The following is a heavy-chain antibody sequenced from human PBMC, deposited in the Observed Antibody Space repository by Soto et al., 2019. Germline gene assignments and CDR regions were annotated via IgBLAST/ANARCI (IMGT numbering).Heavy chain of an antibody. CDR1: GFTVSNYH. CDR2: IKSKTDGGTT. J-gene: IGHJ4*02. Sequence: GGSLRLSCAASGFTVSNYHMNWVRRAPGKGLEWVGRIKSKTDGGTTDYAAPVKGRFTISRDDSKNTLYLQMNSLKTEDTAVYYCTTAGYYDFWSGIQVDYWGQGTLVTVSS. V-gene: IGHV3-15*07. CDR3: TTAGYYDFWSGIQVDY. D-gene: IGHD3-3*01.